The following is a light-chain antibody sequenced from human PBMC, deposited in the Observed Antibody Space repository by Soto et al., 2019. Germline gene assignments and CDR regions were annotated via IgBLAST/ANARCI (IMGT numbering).Light chain of an antibody. J-gene: IGKJ1*01. Sequence: EIVMTQSPVTLSVSPGERATLSCRASQSVRSNLAWYQQKPGQAPSLLIYGALTRATGIPTRFSGTGSGTEFTLTISSLQSEDFALYYCQQYNDWPLTFGQGTKVDIK. CDR2: GAL. CDR3: QQYNDWPLT. CDR1: QSVRSN. V-gene: IGKV3-15*01.